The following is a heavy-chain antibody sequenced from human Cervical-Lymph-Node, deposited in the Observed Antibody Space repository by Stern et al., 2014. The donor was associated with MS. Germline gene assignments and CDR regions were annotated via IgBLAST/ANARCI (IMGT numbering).Heavy chain of an antibody. CDR3: ARRMVRSDYFDY. CDR2: VYWDDDE. Sequence: QVTLRESGPTLLKPTQTLTLTCSFSGFSLTTRDVAVGWIRQPPGKALEWLALVYWDDDEHYSPSLKNRLSISKDTFRNRVVLTMTGMDPVDTGTYFCARRMVRSDYFDYWGQGILVTVSS. V-gene: IGHV2-5*02. J-gene: IGHJ4*02. CDR1: GFSLTTRDVA. D-gene: IGHD3-10*01.